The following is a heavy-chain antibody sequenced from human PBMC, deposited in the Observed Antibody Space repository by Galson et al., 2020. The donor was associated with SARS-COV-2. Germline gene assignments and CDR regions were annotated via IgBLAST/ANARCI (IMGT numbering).Heavy chain of an antibody. V-gene: IGHV5-51*01. CDR3: ARGGVYCSSTSCYPETFDY. CDR1: GYSFTSYW. Sequence: GESLKISCKGSGYSFTSYWIGWVRQMPGKGLEWMGIIYPGDSDTRYSPSFQGQVTISADKSISTAYLQWSSLKASDTAMYYCARGGVYCSSTSCYPETFDYWGQGTLVTVSS. J-gene: IGHJ4*02. D-gene: IGHD2-2*01. CDR2: IYPGDSDT.